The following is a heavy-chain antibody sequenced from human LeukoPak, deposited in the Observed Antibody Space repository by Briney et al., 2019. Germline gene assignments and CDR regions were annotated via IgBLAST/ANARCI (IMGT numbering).Heavy chain of an antibody. D-gene: IGHD3-3*01. V-gene: IGHV3-11*01. Sequence: GGSLRLSRSVAGFTFSDHYMNWIRQVPGQGLEWVSYINTIGSHTEYADSVKGRFTISRDNDKNSLYLQMDYLRADDMAIYCCAREAKRFDGVPDYWGQGTQVTVSS. J-gene: IGHJ4*02. CDR1: GFTFSDHY. CDR3: AREAKRFDGVPDY. CDR2: INTIGSHT.